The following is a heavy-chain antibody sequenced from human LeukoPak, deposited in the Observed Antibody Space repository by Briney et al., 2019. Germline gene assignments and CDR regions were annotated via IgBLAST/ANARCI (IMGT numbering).Heavy chain of an antibody. Sequence: GGSLRLSCSVSGFTFSSEAMGWVRQLPGGGLEWVSTISPAGGTTYYAESMKGRFTISRDSPKSTLYLQMNSLRVEDTAIYYCTKVRSGSSNWALRVFDYWGRGALVAVSS. CDR3: TKVRSGSSNWALRVFDY. CDR1: GFTFSSEA. J-gene: IGHJ4*02. D-gene: IGHD6-13*01. V-gene: IGHV3-23*01. CDR2: ISPAGGTT.